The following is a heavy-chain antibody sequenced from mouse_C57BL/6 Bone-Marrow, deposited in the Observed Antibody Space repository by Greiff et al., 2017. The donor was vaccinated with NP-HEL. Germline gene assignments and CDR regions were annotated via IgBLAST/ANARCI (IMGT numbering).Heavy chain of an antibody. CDR3: ARRGTAQATRAMDY. V-gene: IGHV1-58*01. D-gene: IGHD3-2*02. CDR2: IYIGNGYT. J-gene: IGHJ4*01. Sequence: VQLKESGAELVRPGSSVKMSCKTSGYTFTSYGINWVKQRPGQGLEWIGYIYIGNGYTEYNEKFKGKATLTSDASSSTAYMQLSSLTSEDSAIYFCARRGTAQATRAMDYWGQGTSVTVSS. CDR1: GYTFTSYG.